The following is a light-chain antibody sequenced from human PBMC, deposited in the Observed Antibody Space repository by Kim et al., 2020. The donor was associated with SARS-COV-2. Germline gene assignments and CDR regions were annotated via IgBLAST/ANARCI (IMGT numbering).Light chain of an antibody. J-gene: IGLJ2*01. CDR3: AAWDDSLSGRV. V-gene: IGLV2-11*03. CDR1: ITDVGGYNY. Sequence: QSVTISCTGAITDVGGYNYVSWYQQHPGKAPRLILYHVDKRPSGVPDRFSGSKSGTSASLAISGLRSEDEADYYCAAWDDSLSGRVFGGGTQLTVL. CDR2: HVD.